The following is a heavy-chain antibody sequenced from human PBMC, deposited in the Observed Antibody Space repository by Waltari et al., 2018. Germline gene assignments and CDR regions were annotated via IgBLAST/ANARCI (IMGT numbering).Heavy chain of an antibody. CDR1: GYTFTSYD. D-gene: IGHD3-10*01. J-gene: IGHJ6*02. V-gene: IGHV1-8*01. CDR3: ARGRRLLWFGELLDTYGMDV. CDR2: MNPNSGNT. Sequence: QVQLVQSGAEVKKPGASVKVSCKASGYTFTSYDINWVRQATGQGLEWMGWMNPNSGNTGDAQKFQGRVTMTRNTSISTADMELSSLRSEDTAVYYCARGRRLLWFGELLDTYGMDVWGQGTTVTVSS.